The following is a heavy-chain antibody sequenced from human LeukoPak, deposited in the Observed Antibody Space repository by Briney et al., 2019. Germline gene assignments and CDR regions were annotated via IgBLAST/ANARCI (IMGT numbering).Heavy chain of an antibody. CDR3: ARGPHRHCSSTSCYRYNWFDP. J-gene: IGHJ5*02. CDR1: GYTFTGYY. V-gene: IGHV1-2*02. CDR2: INPNSGGT. Sequence: GASVKVSCKASGYTFTGYYMHWVRQAPGQGLEWMGWINPNSGGTNYAQKFQGRVTMTRDTSISTAYMELSRLRSDDTAVYYCARGPHRHCSSTSCYRYNWFDPWGQGTLVTVSS. D-gene: IGHD2-2*02.